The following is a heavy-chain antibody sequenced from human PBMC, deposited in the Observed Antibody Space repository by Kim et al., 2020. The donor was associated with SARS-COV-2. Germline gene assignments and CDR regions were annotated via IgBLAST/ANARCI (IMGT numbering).Heavy chain of an antibody. CDR1: GFTFSSYG. J-gene: IGHJ6*02. V-gene: IGHV3-30*18. Sequence: GASLRLSCAASGFTFSSYGMHWVRQAPGKGLEWVAVISYDGSNKYYADSVKGRFTISRDNSKNTLYLQMNSLRAEDTAVYYCAKETYSSSSFYYYYDMDVWGQGTTVTVSS. CDR2: ISYDGSNK. D-gene: IGHD6-13*01. CDR3: AKETYSSSSFYYYYDMDV.